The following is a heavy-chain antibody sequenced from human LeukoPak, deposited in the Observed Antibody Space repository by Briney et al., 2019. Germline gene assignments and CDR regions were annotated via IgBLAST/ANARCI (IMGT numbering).Heavy chain of an antibody. Sequence: KSSETLSLTCTVSGGSISSYYWTWIREPPGEGLDWIGYIYYTGSTTYHPSLKSRVTISVDTSEHKFSLKLSSVTAADTAVYYCARYSSSQGWFDPWGQGTLVTVSS. CDR3: ARYSSSQGWFDP. J-gene: IGHJ5*02. D-gene: IGHD2-2*01. CDR1: GGSISSYY. V-gene: IGHV4-59*08. CDR2: IYYTGST.